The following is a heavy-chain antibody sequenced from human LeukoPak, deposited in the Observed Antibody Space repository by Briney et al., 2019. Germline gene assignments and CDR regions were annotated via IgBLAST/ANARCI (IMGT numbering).Heavy chain of an antibody. CDR3: ARALDRNWFDP. J-gene: IGHJ5*02. V-gene: IGHV4-61*01. CDR2: IYYSGST. Sequence: SETLSLTCTVSGGSISSSSYYWSWIRQPPGKGLEWIGYIYYSGSTNYNPSLKSRVTISVDTSKNQFSLKLSSVTAADTAVYYCARALDRNWFDPWGQGTLVTVSS. CDR1: GGSISSSSYY.